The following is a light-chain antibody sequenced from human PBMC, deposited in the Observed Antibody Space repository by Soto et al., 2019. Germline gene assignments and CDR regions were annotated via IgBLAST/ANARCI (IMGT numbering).Light chain of an antibody. V-gene: IGKV3-15*01. CDR1: QNIRSN. CDR2: DAS. Sequence: EVVMTQSPGTLSVSPGERATLSCRASQNIRSNLAWYQQKPGQAPRLLIFDASKRATGIPARFSGCGSGTEFTLTISSLQSEDFAVYYCQQGSAWPLTFGGGTKVEIK. CDR3: QQGSAWPLT. J-gene: IGKJ4*01.